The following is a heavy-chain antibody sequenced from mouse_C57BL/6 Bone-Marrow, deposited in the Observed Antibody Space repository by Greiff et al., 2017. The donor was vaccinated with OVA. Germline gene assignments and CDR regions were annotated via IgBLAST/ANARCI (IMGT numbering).Heavy chain of an antibody. D-gene: IGHD1-1*01. CDR3: ARHPNYYGSSWYFDV. CDR1: GFTFSSYG. V-gene: IGHV5-6*01. J-gene: IGHJ1*03. Sequence: EVKLMESGGDLVKPGGSLKLSCAASGFTFSSYGMSWVRQTPDKRLEWVATISSGGSYTYYPDSVKGRFTISRDNAKNTLYLQMSSLKSEDTAMYYYARHPNYYGSSWYFDVWGTGTTVTVSS. CDR2: ISSGGSYT.